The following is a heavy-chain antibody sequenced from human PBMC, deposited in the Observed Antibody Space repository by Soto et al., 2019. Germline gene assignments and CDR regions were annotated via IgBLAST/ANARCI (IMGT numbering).Heavy chain of an antibody. CDR1: GFPFSAYG. CDR2: ISHDGSRN. D-gene: IGHD1-26*01. V-gene: IGHV3-30*18. CDR3: AKGWEKLES. Sequence: QVQLVESGGGVVQPGKSLKLSCEASGFPFSAYGMHWVRQAPGKGLEWLAVISHDGSRNYDADSVKGRFTISRDNSKNTVHLQLTGLRPDDTAVYYCAKGWEKLESWGQGALVTVSS. J-gene: IGHJ4*02.